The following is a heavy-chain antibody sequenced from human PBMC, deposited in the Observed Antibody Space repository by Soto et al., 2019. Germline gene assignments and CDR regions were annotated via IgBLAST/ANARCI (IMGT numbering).Heavy chain of an antibody. CDR1: GGSFSGYY. CDR2: INHSGST. Sequence: SETLSLTCAVYGGSFSGYYWSWIRQPPGKGLEWIGEINHSGSTNYNPSLKSRVTISVDTSKNQFSLKLSSVTAADTAEYYCARGRSGYYPYYYYYGMEVWGQGTTVTVSS. V-gene: IGHV4-34*01. CDR3: ARGRSGYYPYYYYYGMEV. D-gene: IGHD3-3*01. J-gene: IGHJ6*02.